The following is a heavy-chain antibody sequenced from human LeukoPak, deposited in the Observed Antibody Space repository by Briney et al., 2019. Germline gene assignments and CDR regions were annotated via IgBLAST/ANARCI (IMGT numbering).Heavy chain of an antibody. Sequence: SETLSLTCTVSGGSISSNYWTWIRQPPGKGLEWIGYIYYSGITNYNPSLKGRVTISVDTSKNQFSLKLSSVTAADTAVYYCARVSSSWYQDWYFDLWGRGTLVTVSS. J-gene: IGHJ2*01. D-gene: IGHD6-13*01. CDR2: IYYSGIT. CDR3: ARVSSSWYQDWYFDL. CDR1: GGSISSNY. V-gene: IGHV4-59*12.